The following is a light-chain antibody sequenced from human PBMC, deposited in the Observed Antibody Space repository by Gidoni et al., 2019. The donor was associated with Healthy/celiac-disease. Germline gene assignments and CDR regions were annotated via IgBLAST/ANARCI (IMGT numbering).Light chain of an antibody. CDR1: QSISSY. J-gene: IGKJ1*01. CDR3: QQSYSTPPT. Sequence: IQMTQSPSSLSASVGDRATITCRASQSISSYLNWYQQKPGKAPKLLIYAASSLQSGVPSRFSGSGSGTDFTLTISSLQPEDFATYYCQQSYSTPPTFVQGTKVEIK. CDR2: AAS. V-gene: IGKV1-39*01.